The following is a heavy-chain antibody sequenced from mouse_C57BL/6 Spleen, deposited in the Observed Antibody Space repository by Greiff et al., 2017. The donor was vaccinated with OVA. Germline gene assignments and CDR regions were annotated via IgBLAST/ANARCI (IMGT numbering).Heavy chain of an antibody. CDR2: ISSGSSTI. CDR3: ARPPYAGSYFDY. J-gene: IGHJ2*01. CDR1: GFTFSDYG. D-gene: IGHD2-12*01. V-gene: IGHV5-17*01. Sequence: EVKLVESGGGLVKPGGSLKLSCAASGFTFSDYGMHWVRQAPEKGLEWVAYISSGSSTIYYADTVKGRVTISRDNAKNTLFLQMTSLRSEDTAMYYCARPPYAGSYFDYWGQGTTLTVSS.